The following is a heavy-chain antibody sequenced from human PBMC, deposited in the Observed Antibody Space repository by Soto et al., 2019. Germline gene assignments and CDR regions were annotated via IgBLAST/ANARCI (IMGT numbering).Heavy chain of an antibody. CDR1: GGSISSSSYY. CDR3: AGERGYSSSSGNSYGMDV. D-gene: IGHD6-6*01. J-gene: IGHJ6*02. V-gene: IGHV4-39*01. Sequence: SETLSLTCTVSGGSISSSSYYWGWIRQPPGKGLEWIGSIYYSGSTYYNPSLKSRVTISVDTSKNQFSLKLSSVTAADTAVYYCAGERGYSSSSGNSYGMDVWGQGTTVTVSS. CDR2: IYYSGST.